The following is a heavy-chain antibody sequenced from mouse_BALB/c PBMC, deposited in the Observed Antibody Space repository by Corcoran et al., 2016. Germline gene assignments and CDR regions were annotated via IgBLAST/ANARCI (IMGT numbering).Heavy chain of an antibody. CDR3: ARWDWYFDV. V-gene: IGHV14-3*02. J-gene: IGHJ1*01. Sequence: EVQLQQYGAELVKPGASVKLSCTASGFNIKDTYMHWVKQRPEQGLEWIGRLDPANGNTKYDRKFQGKATITADTSSNTAYLQLSSLTSEDTAVYYCARWDWYFDVCGAGTTATVSS. CDR1: GFNIKDTY. CDR2: LDPANGNT.